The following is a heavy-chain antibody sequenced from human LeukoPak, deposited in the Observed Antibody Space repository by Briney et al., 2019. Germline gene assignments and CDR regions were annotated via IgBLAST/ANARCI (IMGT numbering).Heavy chain of an antibody. J-gene: IGHJ5*02. CDR2: IYYSGSN. D-gene: IGHD6-13*01. CDR3: GRESLARPIAAVRGNWFDP. CDR1: GGSISSYY. V-gene: IGHV4-59*01. Sequence: PSETLSLTCTVSGGSISSYYWSWIRQPPGKGLEWIGYIYYSGSNNYNPSLKSRVTISVDTSKNQFSLKLSSVTAADTAVYYCGRESLARPIAAVRGNWFDPWGQGTLVTVSS.